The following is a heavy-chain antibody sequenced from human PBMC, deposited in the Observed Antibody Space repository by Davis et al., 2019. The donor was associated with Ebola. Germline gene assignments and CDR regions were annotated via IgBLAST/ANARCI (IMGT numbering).Heavy chain of an antibody. CDR2: INAGNGNT. V-gene: IGHV1-3*01. J-gene: IGHJ4*02. CDR3: ARMLWSGYYFDY. Sequence: AAPVKVSCKASGYTFTSYAMHWVRQAPGQRLEWMGWINAGNGNTKYSQKFQGRVTITRDTSASTAYMELSSLRSEDTAVYYCARMLWSGYYFDYWGQGTLVTVSS. D-gene: IGHD3-10*02. CDR1: GYTFTSYA.